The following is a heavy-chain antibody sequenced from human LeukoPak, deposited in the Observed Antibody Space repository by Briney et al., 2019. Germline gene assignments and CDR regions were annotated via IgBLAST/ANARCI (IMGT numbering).Heavy chain of an antibody. CDR2: IYTSGST. V-gene: IGHV4-4*07. D-gene: IGHD6-19*01. CDR1: GGSISSYY. J-gene: IGHJ6*02. Sequence: SETLSLTCTVSGGSISSYYWSWTRQPAGKGLEWIGRIYTSGSTNYNPSLKSRVTMSVDTSKNQFSLKLSSVTAADTAVYYCARDAGIAVAGTYYYYGMDVWGQGTTVTVSS. CDR3: ARDAGIAVAGTYYYYGMDV.